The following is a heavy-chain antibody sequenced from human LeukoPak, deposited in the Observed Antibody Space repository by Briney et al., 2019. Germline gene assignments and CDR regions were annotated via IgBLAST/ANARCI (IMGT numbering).Heavy chain of an antibody. CDR2: IIPIFGRA. CDR1: GGTFSSYA. J-gene: IGHJ4*02. V-gene: IGHV1-69*05. Sequence: SVTVSCKSSGGTFSSYAISWVRQAPGQGLEWVGGIIPIFGRANYAQRFQGRVPITTDESTSTAYMELSSLRSEDTAVYDCARDSSGYYSPLSWGQGSLVTVSS. CDR3: ARDSSGYYSPLS. D-gene: IGHD3-22*01.